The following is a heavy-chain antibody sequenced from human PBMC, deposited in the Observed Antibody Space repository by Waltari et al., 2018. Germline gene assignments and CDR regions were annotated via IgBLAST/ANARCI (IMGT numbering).Heavy chain of an antibody. Sequence: EVQLVESGGGLVQPGGSLRLSCGASGFTFSDHYMDWVRQAPGKGLEWVGRSRNKANSYTTEYAASVKGRFTISRDDSKNSLYLQMSNLKTEDTAVYYCASVGFYDSSGGNDFWGQGTLVTVSS. CDR1: GFTFSDHY. CDR3: ASVGFYDSSGGNDF. V-gene: IGHV3-72*01. CDR2: SRNKANSYTT. J-gene: IGHJ4*02. D-gene: IGHD3-22*01.